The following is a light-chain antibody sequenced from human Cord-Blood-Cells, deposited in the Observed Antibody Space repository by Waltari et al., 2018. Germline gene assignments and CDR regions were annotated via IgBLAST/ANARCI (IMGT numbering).Light chain of an antibody. CDR3: QQSYSTLFT. Sequence: DIQMTQSTSSLSASVGDRVTITCRASQSISSYLNWYQQKPWKAPKLLISAASSLQSGVPSRFSGSGSGTDFTLTISSLQPEDFATYDCQQSYSTLFTFGPGTKVDIK. V-gene: IGKV1-39*01. J-gene: IGKJ3*01. CDR2: AAS. CDR1: QSISSY.